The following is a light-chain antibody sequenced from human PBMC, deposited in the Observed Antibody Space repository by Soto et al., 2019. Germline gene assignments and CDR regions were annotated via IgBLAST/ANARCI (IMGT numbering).Light chain of an antibody. V-gene: IGKV3-11*01. J-gene: IGKJ4*01. CDR3: QQRSNWPRALT. Sequence: IVLTQSPGTPSLSPGERDTLSCSAHESVSSYLAWYQQKPGQTPRLLIYDASNRATGIPARFSGSGSGTDFTLTISSLEPEDFAVYYCQQRSNWPRALTFGGGTKVDIK. CDR2: DAS. CDR1: ESVSSY.